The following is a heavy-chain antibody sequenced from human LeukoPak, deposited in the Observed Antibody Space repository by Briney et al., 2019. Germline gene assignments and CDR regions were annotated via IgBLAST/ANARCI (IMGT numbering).Heavy chain of an antibody. V-gene: IGHV5-51*01. CDR1: GYSFTSYW. CDR2: IYPGDSDT. CDR3: ARHGHSGPYIQNYYGMGV. Sequence: GESLKISCKGSGYSFTSYWIGWVRQMPGKGLEWMGIIYPGDSDTRYSPSFQGQVTISADKSISTAYLQWSSLKASDTAMYYCARHGHSGPYIQNYYGMGVWGQGTTVTVSS. D-gene: IGHD5-12*01. J-gene: IGHJ6*02.